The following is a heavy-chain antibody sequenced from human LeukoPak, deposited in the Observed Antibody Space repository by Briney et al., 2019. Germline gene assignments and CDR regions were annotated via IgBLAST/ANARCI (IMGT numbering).Heavy chain of an antibody. CDR1: GGSFSGYY. Sequence: SETLSLTCAVYGGSFSGYYWSWIRQPPGKGLEWIGEINHSGSTNYNPSLKSRVTISVDTSKNQFSLKLSSVTAADTAVYYCARAEDTAMVIDYWGRGTLVTVSS. CDR3: ARAEDTAMVIDY. J-gene: IGHJ4*02. V-gene: IGHV4-34*01. CDR2: INHSGST. D-gene: IGHD5-18*01.